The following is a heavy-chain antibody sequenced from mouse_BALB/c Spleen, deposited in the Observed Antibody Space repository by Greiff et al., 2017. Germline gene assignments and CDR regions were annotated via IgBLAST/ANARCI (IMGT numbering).Heavy chain of an antibody. CDR1: GYTFTDYN. D-gene: IGHD2-10*02. Sequence: EVQLQQSGPELVKPGASVKIPCKASGYTFTDYNMDWVKQSHGKSLEWIGDINPNNGGTIYNQKFKGKATLTVDKSSSTAYMELRSLTSEDTAVYYCARGGYGHPYAMDYWGQGTSVTVSS. CDR3: ARGGYGHPYAMDY. J-gene: IGHJ4*01. V-gene: IGHV1-18*01. CDR2: INPNNGGT.